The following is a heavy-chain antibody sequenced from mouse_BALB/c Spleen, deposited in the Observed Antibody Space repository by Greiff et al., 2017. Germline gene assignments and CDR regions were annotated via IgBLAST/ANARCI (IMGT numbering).Heavy chain of an antibody. CDR1: GFTFSSYA. CDR2: ISSGGSYT. V-gene: IGHV5-9-4*01. J-gene: IGHJ2*01. Sequence: EVQGVESGGGLVKPGGSLKLSCAASGFTFSSYAMSWVRQSPEKRLEWVAEISSGGSYTYYPDTVTGRFTISRDNAKNTLYLEMSSLRSEDTAMYYCARHGPYYFDYWGQGTTLTVSS. CDR3: ARHGPYYFDY. D-gene: IGHD1-1*02.